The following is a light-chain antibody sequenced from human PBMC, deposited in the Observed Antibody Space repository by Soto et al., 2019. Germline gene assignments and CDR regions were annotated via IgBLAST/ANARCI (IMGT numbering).Light chain of an antibody. CDR1: QSVSSN. CDR3: QQYNNWPRT. J-gene: IGKJ1*01. Sequence: EIVMTQSPATLSVSPGERDTLSCRASQSVSSNLAWYQQKPGQAPRLLIYGASTRATGIPARFSGSGSGTEFTGTISGLQSEDLAVDYCQQYNNWPRTFGQGTKLEIK. CDR2: GAS. V-gene: IGKV3-15*01.